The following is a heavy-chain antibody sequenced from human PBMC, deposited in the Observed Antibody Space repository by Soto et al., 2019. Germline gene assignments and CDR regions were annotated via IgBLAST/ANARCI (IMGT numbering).Heavy chain of an antibody. V-gene: IGHV1-69*13. J-gene: IGHJ4*02. CDR3: ARAPCSGGSCYHFDY. CDR2: IIPIFGTA. CDR1: GGAFSSYA. D-gene: IGHD2-15*01. Sequence: GXSVKVSCKASGGAFSSYAISWVRQAPGQGLEWMGGIIPIFGTANYAQKFQGRVTITADESTSTAYMELSSLRSEDTAVYYCARAPCSGGSCYHFDYWGQGTLVTVSS.